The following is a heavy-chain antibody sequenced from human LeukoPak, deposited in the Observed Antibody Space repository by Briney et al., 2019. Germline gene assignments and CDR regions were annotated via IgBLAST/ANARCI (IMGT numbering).Heavy chain of an antibody. CDR2: INPNTGDT. CDR1: GYTFIDFY. Sequence: ASVKVSCKASGYTFIDFYLHWVRQAPGQAFEWMGWINPNTGDTNFAQKFLGTVTLTSDTSINTAYMEIHSLRHDDAAVYYCTRPRYTIKGAVNGWASFDLWGQGTKVTVSS. D-gene: IGHD3-3*01. J-gene: IGHJ3*01. CDR3: TRPRYTIKGAVNGWASFDL. V-gene: IGHV1-2*02.